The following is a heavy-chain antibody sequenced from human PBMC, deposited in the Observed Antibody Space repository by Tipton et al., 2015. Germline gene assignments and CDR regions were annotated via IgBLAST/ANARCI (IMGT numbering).Heavy chain of an antibody. CDR2: IAPLFGTK. Sequence: QSGAEVKKPGSSVKVSCKASEGGLRDSFFTWVRQAPGQGLEWMGRIAPLFGTKFYAKKFKDRLTIAADDATTTVYMELTSLTSEDTAKYFCARVKFSGGIFFEDGHNLSVWGQGTTVTVSS. CDR1: EGGLRDSF. J-gene: IGHJ6*01. V-gene: IGHV1-69*01. D-gene: IGHD2-15*01. CDR3: ARVKFSGGIFFEDGHNLSV.